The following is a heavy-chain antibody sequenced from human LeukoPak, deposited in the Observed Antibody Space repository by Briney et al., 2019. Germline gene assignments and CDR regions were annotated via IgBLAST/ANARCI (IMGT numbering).Heavy chain of an antibody. CDR3: ARDTLDNWFDP. J-gene: IGHJ5*02. CDR1: GYTFTSYY. CDR2: INPSGGST. V-gene: IGHV1-46*01. Sequence: ASVTVSCKASGYTFTSYYMHWVRQAPGQGLEWMGIINPSGGSTSYAQKFQGRVTMTRDMSTSTVYMELSSLRSEDMAVYYCARDTLDNWFDPWGQGTLVTVSS.